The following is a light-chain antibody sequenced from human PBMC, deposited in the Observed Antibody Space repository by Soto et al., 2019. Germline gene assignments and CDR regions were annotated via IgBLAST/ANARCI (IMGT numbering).Light chain of an antibody. J-gene: IGKJ4*01. V-gene: IGKV3D-15*01. CDR2: GAS. CDR3: QQYGYLVT. Sequence: IVLTQSPATLSVSPGERATLSCRASQSVSSNLAWYQQKPGQAPRLLIYGASTRATGVPARFSGSGSGTDFTLTISRLEPEDFAMYYCQQYGYLVTFGGGTKVDIK. CDR1: QSVSSN.